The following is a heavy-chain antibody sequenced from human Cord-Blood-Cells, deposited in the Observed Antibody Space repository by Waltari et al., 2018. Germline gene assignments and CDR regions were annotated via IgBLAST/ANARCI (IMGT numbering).Heavy chain of an antibody. V-gene: IGHV4-61*09. CDR3: ASSYGSYYYYYGMDV. CDR1: GGSIRSGSHY. J-gene: IGHJ6*02. D-gene: IGHD5-18*01. CDR2: IYTSGST. Sequence: QVQLQEPGPGLVKPSQTLSLTCTASGGSIRSGSHYWSRIRRPAGKGLEWIGYIYTSGSTNYNPSLKSRVTISVDTSKNQFSLKLSSVTAADTAVYYCASSYGSYYYYYGMDVWGQGTTVTVSS.